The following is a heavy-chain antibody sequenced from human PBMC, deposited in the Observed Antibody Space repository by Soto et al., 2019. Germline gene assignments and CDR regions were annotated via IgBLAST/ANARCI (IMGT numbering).Heavy chain of an antibody. Sequence: EVQLLESGGGLVQPGGSLRLSCAASGFTFSSYAMSWVRLAPGKGLEWVSAISGSGGSTYYADSVKGRFTISRDNSKNTLYLQMNSLRAEDTAVYYCAKSLLVVVIELDYWGQGTLVTVSS. CDR3: AKSLLVVVIELDY. J-gene: IGHJ4*02. CDR1: GFTFSSYA. CDR2: ISGSGGST. V-gene: IGHV3-23*01. D-gene: IGHD3-22*01.